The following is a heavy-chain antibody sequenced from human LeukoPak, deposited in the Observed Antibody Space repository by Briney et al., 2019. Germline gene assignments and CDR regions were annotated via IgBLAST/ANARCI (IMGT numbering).Heavy chain of an antibody. D-gene: IGHD3-10*01. CDR2: IYHSGST. V-gene: IGHV4-4*02. J-gene: IGHJ6*04. Sequence: SGTLSLTCAVSGGSISSSNWWSWVRQPPGKGLEWIGEIYHSGSTNYNPSLKSRVTISVDKSKNQFSLKLSSVTAADTALYYCARGALDYYGSGSYYAYYYYGMDVWGKGTTVTVSS. CDR3: ARGALDYYGSGSYYAYYYYGMDV. CDR1: GGSISSSNW.